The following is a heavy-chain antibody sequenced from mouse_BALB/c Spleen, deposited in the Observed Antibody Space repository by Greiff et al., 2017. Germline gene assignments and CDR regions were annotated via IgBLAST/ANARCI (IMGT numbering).Heavy chain of an antibody. CDR3: ARHWEDYAMDY. Sequence: EVKLMESGPGLVKPSQSLSLTCTVTGYSITSDYAWNWIRQFPGNKLEWMGYISYSGSTSYNPSLKSRISITRDTSKNQFFLQLNSVTTEDTATYYCARHWEDYAMDYWGQGTSVTVSS. J-gene: IGHJ4*01. V-gene: IGHV3-2*02. CDR2: ISYSGST. CDR1: GYSITSDYA. D-gene: IGHD4-1*01.